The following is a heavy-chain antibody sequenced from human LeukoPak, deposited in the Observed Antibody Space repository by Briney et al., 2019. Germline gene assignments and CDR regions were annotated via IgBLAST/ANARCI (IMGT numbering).Heavy chain of an antibody. Sequence: NPSETLSLTCTVSGASISSGSYYWNWIRQPAGKGLEWIGRIYTSGSTNYNPSLKSRVTISVDTSKNQFSLKLSSVTAADTAVYYCAGGGPLDDAFDIWGQGTMVTVSS. J-gene: IGHJ3*02. D-gene: IGHD3-16*01. CDR2: IYTSGST. V-gene: IGHV4-61*02. CDR1: GASISSGSYY. CDR3: AGGGPLDDAFDI.